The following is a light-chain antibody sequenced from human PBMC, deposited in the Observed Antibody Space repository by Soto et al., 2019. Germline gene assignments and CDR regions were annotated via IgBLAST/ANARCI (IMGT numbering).Light chain of an antibody. J-gene: IGLJ1*01. V-gene: IGLV2-14*01. CDR2: EVS. Sequence: QSVLTQPASVSGSPGQSITISCTGTSSDVGGHNYVSWYQQHPGKAPKLMIYEVSDRPSGISDRFSGSKSDNTASLTISGLQAEDEADYYCSSYSSSSPLYVFGTGTKLTVL. CDR3: SSYSSSSPLYV. CDR1: SSDVGGHNY.